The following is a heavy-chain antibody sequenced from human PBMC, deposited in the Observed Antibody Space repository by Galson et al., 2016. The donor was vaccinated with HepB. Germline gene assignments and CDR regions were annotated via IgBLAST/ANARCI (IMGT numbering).Heavy chain of an antibody. Sequence: SLRLSCAASGFTVSSNYMNWVRQAPGKGLQWVSVIYSGGFTYYADSLKGRFTISRHNSKNTLYLQMSSLRAEDTAVYYCVRGRWQLDWGQGTLVTVSS. J-gene: IGHJ4*02. CDR1: GFTVSSNY. D-gene: IGHD6-13*01. CDR2: IYSGGFT. CDR3: VRGRWQLD. V-gene: IGHV3-53*04.